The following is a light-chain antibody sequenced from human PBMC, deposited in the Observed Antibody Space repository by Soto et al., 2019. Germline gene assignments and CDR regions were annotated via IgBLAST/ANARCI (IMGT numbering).Light chain of an antibody. CDR3: QHRNNWLGT. CDR2: DAS. CDR1: QSVGSF. J-gene: IGKJ3*01. V-gene: IGKV3-11*01. Sequence: EIVLTQSPATLSLSPGERATLSCRASQSVGSFLAWYQQKSGQAPRLLIYDASNRAPGIPARFSGSGSGTDFTLTSSSLEPADFAVYFCQHRNNWLGTFGPGTEVDIK.